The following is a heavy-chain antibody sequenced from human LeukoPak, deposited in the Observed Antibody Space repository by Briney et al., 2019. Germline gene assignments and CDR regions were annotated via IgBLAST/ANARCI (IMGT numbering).Heavy chain of an antibody. CDR1: GGSISSSSYY. V-gene: IGHV4-39*01. CDR2: IYYSGST. J-gene: IGHJ4*02. D-gene: IGHD3-3*01. Sequence: SETLSLTCTVSGGSISSSSYYWGWIRQPPGKGLEWIGSIYYSGSTYYNPSLKSRVTISVDTSKNQFSLKLSSETAADTAVYYCARQARFLEWLPRDYWGQGTLVTVSS. CDR3: ARQARFLEWLPRDY.